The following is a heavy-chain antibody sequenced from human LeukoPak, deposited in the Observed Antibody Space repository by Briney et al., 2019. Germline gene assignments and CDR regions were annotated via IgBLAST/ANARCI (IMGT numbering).Heavy chain of an antibody. J-gene: IGHJ4*02. Sequence: PSETLSLTCTVSGYSISSGYYWGWIRQPPGKGLEWIGSIYHSGSTYYNPSLKSRVTISVDTSKNQFSLKLSSVTAADTAVYYCARAISTVAGGGTLDYWAQGTLVTVSS. V-gene: IGHV4-38-2*02. CDR2: IYHSGST. CDR3: ARAISTVAGGGTLDY. D-gene: IGHD6-19*01. CDR1: GYSISSGYY.